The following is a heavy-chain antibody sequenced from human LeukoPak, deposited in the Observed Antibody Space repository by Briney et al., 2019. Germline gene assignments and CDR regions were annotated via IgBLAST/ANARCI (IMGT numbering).Heavy chain of an antibody. CDR2: IYSGGTT. Sequence: GGSLRLSCAASGFTVSTNYMSWVRQAPGKGLEWVSVIYSGGTTYYADSVKGRFTISRDNSKNTLYLQMNSLRAEDTAVYYCASSRGSYDPRPDYWGQGTLVTVSS. D-gene: IGHD1-26*01. CDR1: GFTVSTNY. CDR3: ASSRGSYDPRPDY. V-gene: IGHV3-53*01. J-gene: IGHJ4*02.